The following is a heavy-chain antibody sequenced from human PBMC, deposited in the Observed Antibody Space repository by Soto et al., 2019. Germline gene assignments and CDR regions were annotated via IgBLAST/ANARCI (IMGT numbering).Heavy chain of an antibody. CDR3: ALTKDSSSRYYYYGMDV. CDR2: INHSGST. D-gene: IGHD6-6*01. CDR1: GGSFSGYY. Sequence: QVQLQQWGAGLLKPSETLSLTCAVYGGSFSGYYWSWIRQPPGKGLEWIGEINHSGSTNYNPSLKSRVTISVDTSMNQFSLKLSSVTAADTAVYYCALTKDSSSRYYYYGMDVWGQGTTVTVSS. V-gene: IGHV4-34*01. J-gene: IGHJ6*02.